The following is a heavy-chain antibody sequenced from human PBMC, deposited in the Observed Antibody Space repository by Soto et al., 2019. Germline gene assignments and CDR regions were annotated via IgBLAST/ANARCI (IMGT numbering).Heavy chain of an antibody. D-gene: IGHD2-21*01. CDR3: AKDIQPSLIAGFVVY. V-gene: IGHV3-9*01. CDR1: GFTFDDYA. CDR2: ISWNSGSI. Sequence: EVQLVESGGGLVQPGRSLRLSCAASGFTFDDYAMHWVRQAPGKGLEWVSGISWNSGSIGYADSVKGRFTISRDNAKNSLYLQMNSLRAEDTALYYCAKDIQPSLIAGFVVYWGQGTLVTVSS. J-gene: IGHJ4*02.